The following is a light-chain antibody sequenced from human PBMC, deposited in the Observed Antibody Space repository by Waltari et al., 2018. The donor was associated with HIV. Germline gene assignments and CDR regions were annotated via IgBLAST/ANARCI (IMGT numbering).Light chain of an antibody. CDR3: QAWDSNSAV. Sequence: SYELTQPPLVSVSPGQTASLTCSGDDLTKKYVTWYPKRPGQSPVLVIYQDARRPSGIPERFSGSSSGNTATLTISGTQSMDEADYYCQAWDSNSAVFGGGTKLTVL. V-gene: IGLV3-1*01. CDR2: QDA. CDR1: DLTKKY. J-gene: IGLJ2*01.